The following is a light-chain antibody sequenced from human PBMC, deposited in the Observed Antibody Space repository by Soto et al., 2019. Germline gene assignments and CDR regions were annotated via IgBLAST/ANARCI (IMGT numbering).Light chain of an antibody. CDR2: DAS. CDR3: QQYTDRPRT. V-gene: IGKV3-20*01. J-gene: IGKJ1*01. CDR1: QSVSSSY. Sequence: EIVLTQSPCTLSLCPGEGATLSCRASQSVSSSYLAWYQQRSGQAPRLLIFDASIRLPTVPARFSGSVSGTEFTLTISGLQSEDFAVYFCQQYTDRPRTFGQGTKVDIK.